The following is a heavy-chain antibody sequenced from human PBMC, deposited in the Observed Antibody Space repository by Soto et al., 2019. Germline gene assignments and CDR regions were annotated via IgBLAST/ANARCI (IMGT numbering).Heavy chain of an antibody. CDR2: INPNSGGT. Sequence: QVQLVQSGAEVKKPGASVKVSCKASGYTFTGYYMHWVRQAPGQGLEWMGWINPNSGGTNYAQKFQGWVTMTRDTSISTADMEVRRLRSDDTAVYYCARGYSSSWHDFYFYYWGQGTLVTVSS. D-gene: IGHD6-13*01. CDR3: ARGYSSSWHDFYFYY. J-gene: IGHJ4*02. CDR1: GYTFTGYY. V-gene: IGHV1-2*04.